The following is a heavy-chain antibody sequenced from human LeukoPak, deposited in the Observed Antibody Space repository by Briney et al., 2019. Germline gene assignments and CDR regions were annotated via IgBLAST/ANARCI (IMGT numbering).Heavy chain of an antibody. Sequence: GGSLRLSCVASGFTLSNYVMSWVGQAPGEGLECVSSISSSSSYIYYADSEKGRFTISRDNAKNSLYLQMNSLRAEDTAVYYCARDLTTVVTPYAFDIWGQGTMVTVSS. CDR1: GFTLSNYV. J-gene: IGHJ3*02. V-gene: IGHV3-21*01. D-gene: IGHD4-23*01. CDR2: ISSSSSYI. CDR3: ARDLTTVVTPYAFDI.